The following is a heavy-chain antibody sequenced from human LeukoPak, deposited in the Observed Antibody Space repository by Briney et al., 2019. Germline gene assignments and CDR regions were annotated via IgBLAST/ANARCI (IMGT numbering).Heavy chain of an antibody. CDR1: GFTFSTYS. CDR2: ISSSSSTI. D-gene: IGHD3-10*01. Sequence: GGSLRLSCAASGFTFSTYSMNWVRQAPGKGLEWVSYISSSSSTIYYADAVKGRFTISRDNAKNSLYLQMNSLRAEDTAVYYCARGYYGSGSYYLVYWGQGTLVTVSS. J-gene: IGHJ4*02. CDR3: ARGYYGSGSYYLVY. V-gene: IGHV3-48*04.